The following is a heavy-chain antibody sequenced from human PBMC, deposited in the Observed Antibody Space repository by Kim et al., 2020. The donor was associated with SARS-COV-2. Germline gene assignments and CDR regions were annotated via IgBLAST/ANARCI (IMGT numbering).Heavy chain of an antibody. D-gene: IGHD3-10*01. Sequence: GGSLRLSCAASGFNFNDHGMHWVRQAPGKGLEWVAVIWYDASLKYYGDSVKGRFTITRDNSKNMVYLQMNSLSAEDTAVYYCARDSGGSVYYVGYWGQGTLVTVSS. J-gene: IGHJ4*02. CDR1: GFNFNDHG. V-gene: IGHV3-33*01. CDR3: ARDSGGSVYYVGY. CDR2: IWYDASLK.